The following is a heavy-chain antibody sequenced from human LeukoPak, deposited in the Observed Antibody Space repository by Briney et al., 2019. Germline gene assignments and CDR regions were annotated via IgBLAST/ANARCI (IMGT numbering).Heavy chain of an antibody. CDR2: IIPILGKP. CDR3: TRAEWEQDSFDY. J-gene: IGHJ4*02. V-gene: IGHV1-69*04. CDR1: GGAFSNYA. Sequence: ASVKVSCKASGGAFSNYAINWVRQAPGQGLEWMGKIIPILGKPICAQKFQGRVTITVDKSPTTKSTTSTAYMELASLTSEDTAMYYCTRAEWEQDSFDYWGQGTLVTVSS. D-gene: IGHD1-26*01.